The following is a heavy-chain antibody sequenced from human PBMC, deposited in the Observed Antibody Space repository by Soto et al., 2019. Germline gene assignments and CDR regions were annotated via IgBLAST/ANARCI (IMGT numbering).Heavy chain of an antibody. CDR2: INHSGST. V-gene: IGHV4-34*01. J-gene: IGHJ6*02. CDR3: ARVRHGTYYYYGMDV. CDR1: GGSFTNYY. Sequence: PSETLSLTCFVSGGSFTNYYWTWIRQSPGKGLEWIGEINHSGSTNYNPSPKSRVTILVDTSKNRFSLKLSSVTAADTAVYYCARVRHGTYYYYGMDVWGQGTTVTVSS. D-gene: IGHD1-1*01.